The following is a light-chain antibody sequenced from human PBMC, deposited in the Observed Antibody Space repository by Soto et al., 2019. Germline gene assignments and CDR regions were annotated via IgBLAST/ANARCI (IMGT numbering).Light chain of an antibody. CDR1: ESVISRY. J-gene: IGKJ2*01. CDR3: QQYGNSIYT. V-gene: IGKV3-20*01. Sequence: EIVLTQSPGTLSLSPGERATLSCRASESVISRYLAWYQQKPGQAPRLLIYGSSTRATGIPDRFSGSGSGTDFTLSISRLEPEDFAVYYCQQYGNSIYTFGQGTKLEIK. CDR2: GSS.